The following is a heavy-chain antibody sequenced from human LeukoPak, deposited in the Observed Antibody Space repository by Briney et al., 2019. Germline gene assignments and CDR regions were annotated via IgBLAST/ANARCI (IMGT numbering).Heavy chain of an antibody. CDR3: TLPWGSGSYYDY. J-gene: IGHJ4*02. V-gene: IGHV3-15*01. CDR1: GFTFSNAW. Sequence: GGSLRLSCAASGFTFSNAWLNWVRQAPGKGLEWVGHIKSKTDGGTTDYAVPVKGRFTISRDDSKNTLFLQMNSLKTEDTAVYYCTLPWGSGSYYDYWGQGTLVTVSS. D-gene: IGHD3-10*01. CDR2: IKSKTDGGTT.